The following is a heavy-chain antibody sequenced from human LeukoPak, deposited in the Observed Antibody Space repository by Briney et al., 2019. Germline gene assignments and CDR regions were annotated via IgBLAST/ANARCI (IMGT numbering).Heavy chain of an antibody. J-gene: IGHJ4*02. V-gene: IGHV3-30*03. Sequence: GGSLRLSCAASGFTFSRHYMHWARQAPGKGLEWVAVISEDGSNMYYAGSVKGRFTISRDNSKNTLDLQMDALRAEDTAVYYCARDVSGSWSTDYWGQGTLVTVSS. CDR1: GFTFSRHY. CDR3: ARDVSGSWSTDY. CDR2: ISEDGSNM. D-gene: IGHD3-3*01.